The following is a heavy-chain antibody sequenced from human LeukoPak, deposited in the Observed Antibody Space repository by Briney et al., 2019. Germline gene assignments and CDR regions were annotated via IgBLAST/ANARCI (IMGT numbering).Heavy chain of an antibody. Sequence: PGGSLRLSCAASGFTFSNYAMNWVRQASGKGLEWVSRFSGSGSRTYYADSVKGRFTISRDKSKNTLFLQMNSLRGEDTAVYYCAKENGFCLNDLCPKDAFDMWGQGTMVTISS. CDR1: GFTFSNYA. CDR3: AKENGFCLNDLCPKDAFDM. V-gene: IGHV3-23*01. D-gene: IGHD2-8*01. J-gene: IGHJ3*02. CDR2: FSGSGSRT.